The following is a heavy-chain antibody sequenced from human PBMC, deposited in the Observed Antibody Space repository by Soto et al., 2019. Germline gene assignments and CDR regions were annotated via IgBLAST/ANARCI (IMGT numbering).Heavy chain of an antibody. J-gene: IGHJ6*02. CDR2: LYYTGST. D-gene: IGHD3-3*01. CDR1: GCSISDFC. V-gene: IGHV4-59*01. Sequence: XETRSLTCNVAGCSISDFCWSWIRQSPGRRLEWIGYLYYTGSTNYNPALKSRVTISLDTSKNQFSLKVRSVTAADTAVYYCARGGGYDFRSSQAPPIDVWGQGTTVTVSS. CDR3: ARGGGYDFRSSQAPPIDV.